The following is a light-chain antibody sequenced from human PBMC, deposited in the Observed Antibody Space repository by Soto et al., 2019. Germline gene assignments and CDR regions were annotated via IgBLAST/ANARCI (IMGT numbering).Light chain of an antibody. Sequence: EILFTQSPATLSLSLEEKATLSCRASQSVSSYLAWYQQKPGQAPRLLIYDASNRATGIPARFSGSGSGTDFTLTISSLEPEDFVVYYCQQSSNWPLTFCQGRRLEIK. V-gene: IGKV3-11*01. CDR2: DAS. CDR1: QSVSSY. CDR3: QQSSNWPLT. J-gene: IGKJ5*01.